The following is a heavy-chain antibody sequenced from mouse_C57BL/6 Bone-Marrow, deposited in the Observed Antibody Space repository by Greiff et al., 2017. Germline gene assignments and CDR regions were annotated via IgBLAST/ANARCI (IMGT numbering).Heavy chain of an antibody. J-gene: IGHJ2*01. CDR2: IYPGDGDT. Sequence: QVQLKESGPELVKPGASVKISCKASGYAFSSSWMNWVKQRPGKGLEWIGRIYPGDGDTNYNGKFKGKATLTADKSSSTAYMQLSSLTSEDSAVYFCARHGYGSSSFDYWGQGTTLTVSS. D-gene: IGHD1-1*01. CDR1: GYAFSSSW. V-gene: IGHV1-82*01. CDR3: ARHGYGSSSFDY.